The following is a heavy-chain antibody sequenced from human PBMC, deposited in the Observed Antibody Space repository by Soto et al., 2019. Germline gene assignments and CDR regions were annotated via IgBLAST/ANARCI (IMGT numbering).Heavy chain of an antibody. D-gene: IGHD3-10*01. CDR3: ARRPRSGELIYGMDV. V-gene: IGHV3-48*02. J-gene: IGHJ6*02. CDR1: RFTFRRSS. Sequence: GGSLRLSCAASRFTFRRSSMTWVRQSPGKGLEWVSYISSSSSTIYYVDSVKGRFTISRDNAKNSLYLQMNSLRDEDTAVYYCARRPRSGELIYGMDVWGQGTTVTVSS. CDR2: ISSSSSTI.